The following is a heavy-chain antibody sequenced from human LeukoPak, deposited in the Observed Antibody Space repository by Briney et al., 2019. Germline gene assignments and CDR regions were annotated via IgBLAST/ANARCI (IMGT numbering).Heavy chain of an antibody. Sequence: GGSLRLSCAASGFFFSGYAMTWVRQAPGKGLEWVPSISNSGGSTYYADSVKGRFTISRDNSKSTLYLQMNSLRADDTAVYYCAKWGFTYGPGYFDYWGQGTLVTVSS. CDR2: ISNSGGST. CDR3: AKWGFTYGPGYFDY. CDR1: GFFFSGYA. D-gene: IGHD3-10*01. J-gene: IGHJ4*02. V-gene: IGHV3-23*01.